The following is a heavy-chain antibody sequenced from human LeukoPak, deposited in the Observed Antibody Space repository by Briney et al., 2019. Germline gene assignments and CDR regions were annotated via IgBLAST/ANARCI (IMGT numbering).Heavy chain of an antibody. J-gene: IGHJ3*02. D-gene: IGHD2-2*01. V-gene: IGHV3-21*01. CDR3: TSRYCTTTNCYSFDN. Sequence: SGGSLRLSCAASGFSFNTYSMNWVRQAPGKGLEWVSSISSSSAHIFYADFVKGRFSISRDNAKNSLYLQMNSLRVEDTAVYYCTSRYCTTTNCYSFDNWGQGTMVAVSS. CDR2: ISSSSAHI. CDR1: GFSFNTYS.